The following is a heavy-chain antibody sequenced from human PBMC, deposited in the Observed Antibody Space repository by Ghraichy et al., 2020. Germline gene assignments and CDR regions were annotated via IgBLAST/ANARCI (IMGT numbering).Heavy chain of an antibody. Sequence: GGSLRLSCAASGFTFSSYAMSWVRQAPGKGLEWVSAISGSGGSTYYADSVKGRFTISRDNSKNTLYLQMNSLRAEDTAVYYCAKGGSYSSSFRIDYWGQGTLVTVSS. V-gene: IGHV3-23*01. J-gene: IGHJ4*02. CDR2: ISGSGGST. D-gene: IGHD6-6*01. CDR1: GFTFSSYA. CDR3: AKGGSYSSSFRIDY.